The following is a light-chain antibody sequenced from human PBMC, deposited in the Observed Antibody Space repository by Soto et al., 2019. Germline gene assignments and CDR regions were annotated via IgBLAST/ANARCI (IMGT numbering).Light chain of an antibody. CDR2: GAS. Sequence: IVLTQTPGTLSLSPGERATRSCRASQSVSSSYLAWYQQKPGQAPRLLIYGASSRATGIPDRFSGSGSGTDFTLTISRLEPEDFAVYYCQQYGSSLWTFGQGSKVDI. J-gene: IGKJ1*01. CDR1: QSVSSSY. V-gene: IGKV3-20*01. CDR3: QQYGSSLWT.